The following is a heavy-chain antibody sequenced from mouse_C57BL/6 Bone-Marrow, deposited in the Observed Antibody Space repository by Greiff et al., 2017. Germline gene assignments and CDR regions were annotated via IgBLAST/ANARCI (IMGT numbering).Heavy chain of an antibody. Sequence: VQLVESGPGLVQPSQSLSITCTVLGFSLTSYGVPWVRQSPGKGLEWLGVLWSGVSTVYNAAIISILSSSKDNSKSQVFFKMYRLQADDTPIYYAAASYYGSLYAMDYWGQGTSVTVSS. CDR2: LWSGVST. CDR1: GFSLTSYG. V-gene: IGHV2-2*01. D-gene: IGHD1-1*01. J-gene: IGHJ4*01. CDR3: AASYYGSLYAMDY.